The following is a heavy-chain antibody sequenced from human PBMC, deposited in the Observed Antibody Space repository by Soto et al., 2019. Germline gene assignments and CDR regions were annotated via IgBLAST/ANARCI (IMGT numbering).Heavy chain of an antibody. Sequence: SETLSLTCTVSGGSIRSYYWSWIRQSPGKGLDWIGYIYYSGSTNYNPSLQGRVTMTTDTSTSTAYMELRSLRSDDTAVYYCARGGRHESSGYYLPFSGMDVWGQGTTVTVAS. CDR1: GGSIRSYY. D-gene: IGHD3-22*01. CDR3: ARGGRHESSGYYLPFSGMDV. V-gene: IGHV4-59*01. J-gene: IGHJ6*02. CDR2: IYYSGST.